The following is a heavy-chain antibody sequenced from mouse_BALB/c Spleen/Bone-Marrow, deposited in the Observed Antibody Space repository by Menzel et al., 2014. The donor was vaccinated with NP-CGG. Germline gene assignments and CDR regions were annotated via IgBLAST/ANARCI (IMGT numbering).Heavy chain of an antibody. J-gene: IGHJ4*01. CDR2: IHPSDSET. CDR1: GYSFITYW. V-gene: IGHV1-61*01. CDR3: ARGHYSMDY. Sequence: QVQLQQPGAELVRPGASVKLSCKASGYSFITYWMNWLKQRPGEGLEWIGMIHPSDSETRLNQKFNDEATLTVDESSSIVYMQLSSPTSEDSAVYYCARGHYSMDYWGQGTSVIVSS.